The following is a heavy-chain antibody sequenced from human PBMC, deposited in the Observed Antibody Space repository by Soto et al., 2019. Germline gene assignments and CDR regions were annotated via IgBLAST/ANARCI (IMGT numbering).Heavy chain of an antibody. V-gene: IGHV1-18*01. CDR1: GYTFTSYG. Sequence: ASVKVSCKASGYTFTSYGISWVRQAPGQGLEWMGWIGAYNGNTNYAQKLQGRVTMTTDTSTSTAYMELRSLRSDDTAVYYCAREGAWIQLWLRYYYYGMDVWGQGTTVTVSS. CDR2: IGAYNGNT. CDR3: AREGAWIQLWLRYYYYGMDV. D-gene: IGHD5-18*01. J-gene: IGHJ6*02.